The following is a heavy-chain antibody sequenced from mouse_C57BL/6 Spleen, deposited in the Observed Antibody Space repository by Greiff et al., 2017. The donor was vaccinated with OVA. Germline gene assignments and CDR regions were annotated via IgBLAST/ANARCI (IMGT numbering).Heavy chain of an antibody. D-gene: IGHD1-1*01. CDR1: GYTFTSYW. CDR3: ARGDYYGSSLPSYFDY. CDR2: IHPNSGST. J-gene: IGHJ2*01. Sequence: QVQLQQPGAELVKPGASVKLSCKASGYTFTSYWMHWVKQRPGQGLEWIGMIHPNSGSTNYNEKFKSKATLTVDKSSSTAYMQLSSLTSEDSAVYYCARGDYYGSSLPSYFDYWGQGTTLTVSS. V-gene: IGHV1-64*01.